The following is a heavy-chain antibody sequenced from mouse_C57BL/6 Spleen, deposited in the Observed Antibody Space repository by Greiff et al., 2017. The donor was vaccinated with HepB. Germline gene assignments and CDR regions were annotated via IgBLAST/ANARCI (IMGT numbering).Heavy chain of an antibody. J-gene: IGHJ3*01. CDR2: INPNNGGT. CDR3: ARGDSSGYRRCAY. Sequence: EVQLQQSGPELVKPGASVKMSCKASGYTFTDYNMHWVKQSHGKSLEWIGYINPNNGGTSYNQKFKGKATLTVNKSSSTAYMELRSLTSADSAVYYCARGDSSGYRRCAYWGQGTLVTVSA. CDR1: GYTFTDYN. D-gene: IGHD3-2*02. V-gene: IGHV1-22*01.